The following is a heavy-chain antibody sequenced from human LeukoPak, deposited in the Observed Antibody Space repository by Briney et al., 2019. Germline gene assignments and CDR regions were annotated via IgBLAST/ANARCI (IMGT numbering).Heavy chain of an antibody. J-gene: IGHJ4*02. Sequence: GGSLRLSCAASGFTFSNYDMHWVRQAPGKGLEWVAVISYDGSNKYYADSVKGRFTISRDNSKNTLYLQMNSLRAEDTAVYYCAKSSEDYYDSSGYYEDYFDYWGQGTLVTVSS. CDR1: GFTFSNYD. CDR3: AKSSEDYYDSSGYYEDYFDY. CDR2: ISYDGSNK. V-gene: IGHV3-30*18. D-gene: IGHD3-22*01.